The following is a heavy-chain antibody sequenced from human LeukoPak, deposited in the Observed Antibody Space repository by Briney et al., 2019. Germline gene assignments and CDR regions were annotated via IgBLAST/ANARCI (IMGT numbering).Heavy chain of an antibody. V-gene: IGHV1-69*05. D-gene: IGHD1-20*01. Sequence: SVKVSCKASGGTFSSYAISWVRQAPGQGLEWMGGIIPIFGTANYAQKFQGRVTITTDVSTSTAYMELSSLRSEDTAVYYCARELHNWNRLFSAFDIWGQGTMVTVSS. J-gene: IGHJ3*02. CDR3: ARELHNWNRLFSAFDI. CDR2: IIPIFGTA. CDR1: GGTFSSYA.